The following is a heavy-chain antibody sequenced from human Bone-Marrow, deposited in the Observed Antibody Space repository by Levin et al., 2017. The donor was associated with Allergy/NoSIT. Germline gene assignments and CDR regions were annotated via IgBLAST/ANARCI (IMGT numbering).Heavy chain of an antibody. J-gene: IGHJ4*02. CDR1: GDSMNSHY. CDR3: ARGGLRPLEY. CDR2: IYYSGVA. D-gene: IGHD5/OR15-5a*01. V-gene: IGHV4-59*11. Sequence: SETLSLTCAVSGDSMNSHYWTWIRQPPGKGLEWIGYIYYSGVAKYNPSLQSRLTISVDTPKNQFSLKLNSVTAADTAVYYCARGGLRPLEYWGQGTLVIVSS.